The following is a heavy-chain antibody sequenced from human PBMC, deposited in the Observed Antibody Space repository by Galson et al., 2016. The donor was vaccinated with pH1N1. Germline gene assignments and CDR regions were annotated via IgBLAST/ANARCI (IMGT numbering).Heavy chain of an antibody. Sequence: TLSLTCTVSGDSISTGTYYWSWIRQPAGKGLEWLGRISTRGSTTYNPSLKSRVTISVDTSKNQFSLRLSSVTATDTALYYCAGRGVFTSDAFHVWGQGTMVTVSS. CDR3: AGRGVFTSDAFHV. CDR2: ISTRGST. J-gene: IGHJ3*01. D-gene: IGHD3-16*01. V-gene: IGHV4-61*02. CDR1: GDSISTGTYY.